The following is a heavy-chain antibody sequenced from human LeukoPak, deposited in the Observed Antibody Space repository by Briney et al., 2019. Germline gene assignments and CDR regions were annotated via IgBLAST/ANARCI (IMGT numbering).Heavy chain of an antibody. CDR2: FKSGTDGGTT. CDR1: GLTFSKAW. D-gene: IGHD3-22*01. CDR3: TTSFYDSSGYPY. V-gene: IGHV3-15*01. J-gene: IGHJ4*02. Sequence: GGSLRLSCAASGLTFSKAWMSWVRQAPGEGLAWVGRFKSGTDGGTTDYAAPVKGRFIISRDDSKNTLYLQMNSLKTEDTAVYYCTTSFYDSSGYPYWGQGTLVTVSS.